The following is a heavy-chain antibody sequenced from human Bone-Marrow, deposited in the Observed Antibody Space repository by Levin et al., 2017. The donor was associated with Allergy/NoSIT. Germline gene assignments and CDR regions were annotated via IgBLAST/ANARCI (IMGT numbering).Heavy chain of an antibody. V-gene: IGHV4-30-4*01. CDR3: AGGLEHDRPGAFDL. CDR1: GVSLATPKYY. D-gene: IGHD3/OR15-3a*01. J-gene: IGHJ3*01. Sequence: KTSETLSLTCTVSGVSLATPKYYWNWFRQAPGAGLEWIGYIFYTGNTDYNPSLKSRISISMDTSRNQFSLKLTPLTAADKATYYCAGGLEHDRPGAFDLWGRGTVVTVSS. CDR2: IFYTGNT.